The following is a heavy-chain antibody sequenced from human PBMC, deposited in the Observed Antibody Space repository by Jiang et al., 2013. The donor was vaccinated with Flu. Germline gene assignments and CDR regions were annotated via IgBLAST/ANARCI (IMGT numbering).Heavy chain of an antibody. CDR3: ASVPLYGDPRGLRDY. CDR2: IDPSDSYT. J-gene: IGHJ4*02. D-gene: IGHD4-17*01. Sequence: SLRISCKGSGYSFTSYWISWVRQMPGKGLEWMGRIDPSDSYTNYSPSFQGHVTISADKSISTAYLQWSSLKASDTAMYYCASVPLYGDPRGLRDYWGQGTLVTVSS. CDR1: GYSFTSYW. V-gene: IGHV5-10-1*01.